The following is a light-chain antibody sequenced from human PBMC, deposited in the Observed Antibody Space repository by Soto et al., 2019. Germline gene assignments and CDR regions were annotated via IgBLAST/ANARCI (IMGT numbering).Light chain of an antibody. Sequence: QSALTQPASVSGSPGQSITISCTGTSSDVGRYNYVSWYQHHPDKAPKVMIYEVSNRPSGVSNRFSGSKSGNTASLTISELQAEDEADYYCSSYTSRSTPVFGGGTKLTVL. CDR1: SSDVGRYNY. J-gene: IGLJ2*01. V-gene: IGLV2-14*01. CDR3: SSYTSRSTPV. CDR2: EVS.